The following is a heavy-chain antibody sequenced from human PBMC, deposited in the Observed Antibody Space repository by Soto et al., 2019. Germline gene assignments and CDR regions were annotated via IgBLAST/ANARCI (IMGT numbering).Heavy chain of an antibody. CDR3: ARDGGTRLRYFDWLLTFDY. V-gene: IGHV1-69*06. Sequence: SVKVSFKASGGTFSSYAISWLRQAPGQGLEWMGGIIPIFGTANYAQKFQGRVTITADRSTSTAYMELSSLRFEDTAVYYCARDGGTRLRYFDWLLTFDYWGQGTLVTVSS. D-gene: IGHD3-9*01. CDR2: IIPIFGTA. J-gene: IGHJ4*02. CDR1: GGTFSSYA.